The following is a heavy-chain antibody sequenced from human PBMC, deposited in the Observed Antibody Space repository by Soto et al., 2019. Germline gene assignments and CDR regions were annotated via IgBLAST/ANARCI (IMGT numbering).Heavy chain of an antibody. J-gene: IGHJ6*02. D-gene: IGHD1-26*01. V-gene: IGHV1-18*01. CDR2: ISAYNGNT. CDR1: GYTYTSYG. Sequence: ASVKVSCKASGYTYTSYGISWVRQAPGQGLEWMGWISAYNGNTNYAQKLQGRVTMTTGTSTSTAYMELRSLRSDDTAVYYCARDRVGATTDYYSYGMDVWGHGTTVTVSS. CDR3: ARDRVGATTDYYSYGMDV.